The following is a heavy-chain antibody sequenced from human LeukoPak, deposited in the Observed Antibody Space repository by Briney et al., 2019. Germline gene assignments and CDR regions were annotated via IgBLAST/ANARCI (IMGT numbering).Heavy chain of an antibody. D-gene: IGHD2-21*01. CDR3: ARGHNVPFHDY. CDR2: IYHSGST. CDR1: GGSISSGGYS. V-gene: IGHV4-30-2*01. Sequence: PSETLSLTCAVSGGSISSGGYSWSWIRQPPGKGLEWIGYIYHSGSTYYNPSLKSRVTISVDRSKNQFSLKLSSVTAADTAVYYCARGHNVPFHDYWGQGTLVTVSS. J-gene: IGHJ4*02.